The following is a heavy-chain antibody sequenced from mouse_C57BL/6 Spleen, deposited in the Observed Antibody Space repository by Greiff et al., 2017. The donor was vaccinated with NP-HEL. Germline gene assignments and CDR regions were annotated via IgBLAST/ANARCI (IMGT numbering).Heavy chain of an antibody. CDR1: GYTFTSYW. CDR3: GRRGGSSSPPMDY. J-gene: IGHJ4*01. CDR2: IDPSDSYT. V-gene: IGHV1-50*01. D-gene: IGHD1-1*01. Sequence: QVQLQQPGAELVKPGASVKLSCKASGYTFTSYWMQWVKQRPGQGLEWIGEIDPSDSYTNYNQKFKGKATLTVDTSSSTAYMQLSSLTSDDAAVYYCGRRGGSSSPPMDYWGQGTSVTVSS.